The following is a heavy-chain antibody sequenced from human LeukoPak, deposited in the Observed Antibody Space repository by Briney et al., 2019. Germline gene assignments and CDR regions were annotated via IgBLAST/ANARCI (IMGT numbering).Heavy chain of an antibody. CDR2: INHSGST. Sequence: SETLSLTCAVYGGSFSGYYWSWIRQPPGKGLEWIGEINHSGSTNYSPSLKSRVTISVDTSKNQFSLKLSSVTAADTAVYYCAREAYSSGSYWGQGTLVTVSS. D-gene: IGHD6-19*01. CDR3: AREAYSSGSY. J-gene: IGHJ4*02. CDR1: GGSFSGYY. V-gene: IGHV4-34*01.